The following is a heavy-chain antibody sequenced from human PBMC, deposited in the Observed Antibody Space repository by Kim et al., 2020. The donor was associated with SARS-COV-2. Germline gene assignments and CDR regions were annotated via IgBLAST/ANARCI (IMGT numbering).Heavy chain of an antibody. CDR3: AHIPLYYYYGMDV. V-gene: IGHV2-5*01. Sequence: RYSPSLKNRLTITKDTSKNQVVLTMTNMDPVDTATYYCAHIPLYYYYGMDVWGQGTTVTVSS. J-gene: IGHJ6*02.